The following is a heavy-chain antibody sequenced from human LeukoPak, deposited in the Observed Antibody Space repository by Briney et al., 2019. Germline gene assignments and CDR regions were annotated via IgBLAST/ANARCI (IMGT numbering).Heavy chain of an antibody. V-gene: IGHV3-23*01. D-gene: IGHD2-2*01. CDR3: ARPKVGRYCSSTSCYGFDY. J-gene: IGHJ4*02. CDR2: ISGSGGST. Sequence: GGSLRLSCAASGFTFSSYAMSWVRQAPGKGLEWVSAISGSGGSTYYADSVKGRFTISRDNSKNTLHLQMNSLRAEDTAVYYCARPKVGRYCSSTSCYGFDYWGQGTLVTVSS. CDR1: GFTFSSYA.